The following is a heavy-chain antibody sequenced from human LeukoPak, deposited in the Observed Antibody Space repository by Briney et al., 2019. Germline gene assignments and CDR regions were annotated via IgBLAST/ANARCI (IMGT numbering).Heavy chain of an antibody. Sequence: SQTLSLTCAISGDSVSNNGAAWNWIRQSPSRGFEWLGRTYYRSKWFYDYALSVKSRITINADTSKNQFSLHLKSVIPEDTAMYYCARDPPNDQSLDLWGQGTLVSVSS. J-gene: IGHJ5*02. V-gene: IGHV6-1*01. CDR1: GDSVSNNGAA. D-gene: IGHD1-1*01. CDR2: TYYRSKWFY. CDR3: ARDPPNDQSLDL.